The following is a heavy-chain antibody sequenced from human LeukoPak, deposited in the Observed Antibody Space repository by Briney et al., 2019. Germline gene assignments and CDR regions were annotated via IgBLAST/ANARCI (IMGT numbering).Heavy chain of an antibody. V-gene: IGHV3-23*01. D-gene: IGHD3-10*01. Sequence: GGSLRPSCAASGFTFSSYGMSWVRQAPGKGLEWVSAISGSGGSTYYADSVKGRFTISRDNSKNTLYLQMNSLRAEDTAVYYCAKVAGAYGSGTNYFDYWGQGTLVTVSS. CDR1: GFTFSSYG. CDR2: ISGSGGST. J-gene: IGHJ4*02. CDR3: AKVAGAYGSGTNYFDY.